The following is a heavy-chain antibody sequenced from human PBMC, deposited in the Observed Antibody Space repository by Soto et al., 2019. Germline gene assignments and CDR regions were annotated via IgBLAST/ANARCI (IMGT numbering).Heavy chain of an antibody. CDR2: INSDGSST. CDR1: GFTFSSYW. J-gene: IGHJ3*02. D-gene: IGHD6-13*01. CDR3: ARVVPAAAQADAFDI. V-gene: IGHV3-74*01. Sequence: EVQLVESGGGLVQPGGSLRLSCAASGFTFSSYWMHWVRQAPGKGLVWVSRINSDGSSTSYADSVKGRFTISRDNAKNTLYLQMNSLRAEDSAVYYCARVVPAAAQADAFDIWGQGTMVTVSS.